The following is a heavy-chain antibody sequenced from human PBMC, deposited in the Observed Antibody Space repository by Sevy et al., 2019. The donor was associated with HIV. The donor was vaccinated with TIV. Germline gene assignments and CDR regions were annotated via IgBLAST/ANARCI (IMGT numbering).Heavy chain of an antibody. CDR2: ISSSSSYT. CDR1: GFTFSDYY. V-gene: IGHV3-11*06. J-gene: IGHJ3*02. D-gene: IGHD1-7*01. Sequence: GGSLRLSCAASGFTFSDYYMSWIRQAPGKGLEWVSYISSSSSYTNYADSVKGRFTISRDNAKNSLYLQMNSLRAEDTAVYYCASNGAYNWNSDDAFDIWGQGTMVTVSS. CDR3: ASNGAYNWNSDDAFDI.